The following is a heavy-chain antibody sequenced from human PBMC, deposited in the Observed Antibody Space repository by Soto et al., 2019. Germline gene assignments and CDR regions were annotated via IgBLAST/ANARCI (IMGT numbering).Heavy chain of an antibody. CDR3: ARDHQPGGLTGIV. D-gene: IGHD3-16*01. J-gene: IGHJ4*02. V-gene: IGHV3-30-3*01. CDR2: ISYDGSNK. CDR1: GFTFSSYA. Sequence: GGSLRLSCAASGFTFSSYAMHWVRQAPGKGLEWVAVISYDGSNKYYADSVKGRFTISRDNSKNTLYLQMNSLRAEDTAVYYCARDHQPGGLTGIVWGQGTLVTVSS.